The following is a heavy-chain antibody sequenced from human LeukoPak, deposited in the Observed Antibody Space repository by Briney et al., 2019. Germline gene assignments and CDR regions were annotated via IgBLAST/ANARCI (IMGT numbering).Heavy chain of an antibody. CDR1: GGSFSGYY. J-gene: IGHJ6*03. D-gene: IGHD3-22*01. V-gene: IGHV4-34*01. CDR2: INHSGST. Sequence: SETLSLTCAVYGGSFSGYYWSWIRQPPGKGLEWIGEINHSGSTNYNPSLKSRVTISVDTSKNQFSLKLSSVTAADTAVYYCARERGYYDSSGYYHNYYYYYYMDVWGKGTTVTVSS. CDR3: ARERGYYDSSGYYHNYYYYYYMDV.